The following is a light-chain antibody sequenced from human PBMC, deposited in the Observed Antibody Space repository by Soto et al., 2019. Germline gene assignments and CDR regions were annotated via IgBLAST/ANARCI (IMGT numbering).Light chain of an antibody. CDR1: SSNIGKYY. V-gene: IGLV1-51*02. CDR2: EDT. J-gene: IGLJ2*01. Sequence: QSVLTQPPSVSAAPAQRVTISCSGSSSNIGKYYVSWYQQFPGTAPKLLTYEDTKRPSGIPDRFSASKSGTSATLGITGLQTGDEADYYCGAWDTSLTEVVFGGGTKLTVL. CDR3: GAWDTSLTEVV.